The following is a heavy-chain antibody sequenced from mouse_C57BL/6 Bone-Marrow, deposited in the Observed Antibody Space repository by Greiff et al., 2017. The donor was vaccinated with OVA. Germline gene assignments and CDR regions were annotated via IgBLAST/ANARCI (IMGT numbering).Heavy chain of an antibody. V-gene: IGHV5-17*01. Sequence: EVKLMESGGGLVKPGGSLKLSCAASGFTFSDYGMHWVRQAPEKGLEWVAYISRGSSTIYYADTVKGRFTLSRDNAKNTLFLQMTSLRSEDTAMYYCARPGYWGQGTTLTVSS. CDR1: GFTFSDYG. CDR2: ISRGSSTI. CDR3: ARPGY. J-gene: IGHJ2*01.